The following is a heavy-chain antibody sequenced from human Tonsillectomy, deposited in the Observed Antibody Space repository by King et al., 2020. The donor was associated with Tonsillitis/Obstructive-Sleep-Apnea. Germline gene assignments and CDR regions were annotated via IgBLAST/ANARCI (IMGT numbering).Heavy chain of an antibody. J-gene: IGHJ5*01. CDR1: GYTFTGYY. CDR2: INPNSGGT. CDR3: ARDNHYCTSTTCYANWFDS. V-gene: IGHV1-2*06. Sequence: QLVQSGAEVQKPGASVTVSCKASGYTFTGYYIHWVRQAPGQGLEWMGRINPNSGGTNYAQKFQGRVTMTRDTSITTAYMGLSGLRSDDAAVYYCARDNHYCTSTTCYANWFDSWGQGTLVTVSS. D-gene: IGHD2-2*01.